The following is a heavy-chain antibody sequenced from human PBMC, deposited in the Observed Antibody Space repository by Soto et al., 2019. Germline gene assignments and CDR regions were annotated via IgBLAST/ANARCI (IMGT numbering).Heavy chain of an antibody. CDR1: GFTFSSYG. CDR2: IWYDGSNK. CDR3: ARVGAAAAGYFDY. Sequence: QVQLVESGGGVVQPGRSLRLSCAASGFTFSSYGMHWVRQAPGKGLEWVAVIWYDGSNKYYADSVKGRFTISRDNSKNTLYLQMNSLRAEDTAVYYCARVGAAAAGYFDYWAREPWSPSPQ. D-gene: IGHD6-13*01. J-gene: IGHJ4*02. V-gene: IGHV3-33*01.